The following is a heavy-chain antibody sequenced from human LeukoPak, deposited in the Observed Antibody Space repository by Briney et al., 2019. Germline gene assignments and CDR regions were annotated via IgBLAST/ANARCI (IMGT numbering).Heavy chain of an antibody. Sequence: GGSLRLSCRASGFPFTRYAVTWLRQAPGKGLEGVLDISGRGKHIHNADSVEGRYTISRDNPKSTVSPKLSSLSVEDTAVYFCAKDREDSTMISGVFDLWGRGTLVTVSS. V-gene: IGHV3-23*01. CDR2: ISGRGKHI. D-gene: IGHD3-22*01. CDR1: GFPFTRYA. CDR3: AKDREDSTMISGVFDL. J-gene: IGHJ2*01.